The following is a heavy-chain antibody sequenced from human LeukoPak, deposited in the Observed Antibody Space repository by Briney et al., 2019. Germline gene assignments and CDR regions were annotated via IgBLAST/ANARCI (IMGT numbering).Heavy chain of an antibody. J-gene: IGHJ4*02. D-gene: IGHD6-19*01. CDR2: ISGSGGST. Sequence: PGGSLRLSCAASGFTFSSYAMSWVRQAPGKGLEWVSAISGSGGSTYYADSVKGRFTISRDNSRNTLYLQMNSLRAEDTAVYYCARAPFNGIAVADIDYWGQGTLVTVSS. CDR1: GFTFSSYA. V-gene: IGHV3-23*01. CDR3: ARAPFNGIAVADIDY.